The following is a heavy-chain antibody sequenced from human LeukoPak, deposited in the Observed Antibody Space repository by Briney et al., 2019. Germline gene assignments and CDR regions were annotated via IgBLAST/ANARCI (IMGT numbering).Heavy chain of an antibody. CDR2: ISAYNGNT. D-gene: IGHD6-13*01. Sequence: ASVKVSCKASGYTFTSYTITWVRQAPGQGLEWMGWISAYNGNTNYAQKFQDRVTMTTDTSTSTAYMELRSLRSDDTAVYYCARRGLYSNNNWFDPWGQETLVTVSS. CDR1: GYTFTSYT. J-gene: IGHJ5*02. V-gene: IGHV1-18*04. CDR3: ARRGLYSNNNWFDP.